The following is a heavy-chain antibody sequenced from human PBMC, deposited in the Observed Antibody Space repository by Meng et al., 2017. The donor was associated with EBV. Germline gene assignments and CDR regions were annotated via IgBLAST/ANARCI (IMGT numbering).Heavy chain of an antibody. CDR1: GYTFTSYD. V-gene: IGHV1-8*01. D-gene: IGHD2-15*01. CDR3: ARGRGVYCSGGSCYPGWSDP. CDR2: MNPNSGNT. J-gene: IGHJ5*02. Sequence: QVALVQSGAEVKKPGASVKVSCKASGYTFTSYDINWVRQATGQGLEWMGWMNPNSGNTGYAQKFQGRVTMTRNTSISTAYMELSSLRSEDTAVYYCARGRGVYCSGGSCYPGWSDPWGQGTLVTVSS.